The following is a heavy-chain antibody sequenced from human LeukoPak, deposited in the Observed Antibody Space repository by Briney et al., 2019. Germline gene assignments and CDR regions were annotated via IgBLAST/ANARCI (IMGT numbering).Heavy chain of an antibody. J-gene: IGHJ4*02. CDR3: ARRGVKTTRFDY. CDR2: LYNSGTT. Sequence: PSETLSLTCTVSGGSISSYYWSWIRQPPGKGLEWIGYLYNSGTTNYNPSLKSRVSISGDTSKNQFSLKLNSVTAADTAVYYCARRGVKTTRFDYWGQGILVTVSS. D-gene: IGHD1-1*01. CDR1: GGSISSYY. V-gene: IGHV4-59*01.